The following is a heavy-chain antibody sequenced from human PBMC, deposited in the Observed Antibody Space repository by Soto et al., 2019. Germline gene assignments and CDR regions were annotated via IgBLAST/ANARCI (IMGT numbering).Heavy chain of an antibody. CDR1: GGTFISYD. CDR3: ARDRGIAAAGSSNWFDP. CDR2: IIPILGTA. Sequence: QVQLVQSGAEVEKPGSSVNVSCKASGGTFISYDIRWVRQAPGQGLEWMGGIIPILGTANYAQKFQGRVTITADESTSTAYMELSSLRSEDTAVYYCARDRGIAAAGSSNWFDPWGQGTLVTVSP. D-gene: IGHD6-13*01. J-gene: IGHJ5*02. V-gene: IGHV1-69*01.